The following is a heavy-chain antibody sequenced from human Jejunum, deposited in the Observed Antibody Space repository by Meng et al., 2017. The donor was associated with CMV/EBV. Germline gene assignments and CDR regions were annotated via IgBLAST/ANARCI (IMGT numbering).Heavy chain of an antibody. V-gene: IGHV3-30*04. CDR1: GFTFSSYA. CDR3: ARAVILDY. J-gene: IGHJ4*02. CDR2: ISYDGSNK. Sequence: SCAASGFTFSSYAMQWVRQAPGEGLEWVAVISYDGSNKYYADSVKGRFTISRDNSKNTLYLQMNSLRAEDTAVYYCARAVILDYWGQGTLVTVSS.